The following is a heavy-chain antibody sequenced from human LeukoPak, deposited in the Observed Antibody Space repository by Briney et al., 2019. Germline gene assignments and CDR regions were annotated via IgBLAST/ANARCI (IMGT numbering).Heavy chain of an antibody. D-gene: IGHD6-13*01. CDR1: GYTFTGYY. CDR2: IIPIFGTA. Sequence: GASVKVSCKASGYTFTGYYMHWVRQAPGQGLEWMGGIIPIFGTANYAQKFQGRVTITADESTSTAYMELSSLRSEDTAVYYCASGRAGRGDFDYWGQGTLVTVSS. J-gene: IGHJ4*02. CDR3: ASGRAGRGDFDY. V-gene: IGHV1-69*13.